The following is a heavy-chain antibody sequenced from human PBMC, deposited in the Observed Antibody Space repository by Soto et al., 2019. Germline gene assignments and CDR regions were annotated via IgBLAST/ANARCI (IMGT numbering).Heavy chain of an antibody. CDR3: ARSRRGDYYDSSGYLFDP. V-gene: IGHV4-34*01. J-gene: IGHJ5*02. CDR2: INHSGST. D-gene: IGHD3-22*01. Sequence: SETLSLTCAVYGGSFSGYYWSWIRQPPGKGLEWIGEINHSGSTNYNPSLKSRVTISVDTSKNQFSLKLSSVTAADTAVYYCARSRRGDYYDSSGYLFDPWGQGTLVTVSS. CDR1: GGSFSGYY.